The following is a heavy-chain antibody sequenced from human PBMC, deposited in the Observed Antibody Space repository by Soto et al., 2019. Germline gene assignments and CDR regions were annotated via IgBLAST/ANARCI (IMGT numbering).Heavy chain of an antibody. CDR1: GFTFSSYA. Sequence: GGSLRLSCAASGFTFSSYAMSWVRQAPGKGLEWVSAISGSGGSTYYADSVKGRFTISRDNSKNTLYLQMNSLRAEDTAVYYCAKKYCSSTSCKVIDYWGQGTLVTVSS. CDR3: AKKYCSSTSCKVIDY. CDR2: ISGSGGST. V-gene: IGHV3-23*01. D-gene: IGHD2-2*01. J-gene: IGHJ4*02.